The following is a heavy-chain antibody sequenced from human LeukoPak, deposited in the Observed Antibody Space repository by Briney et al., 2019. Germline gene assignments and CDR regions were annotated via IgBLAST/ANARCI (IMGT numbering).Heavy chain of an antibody. V-gene: IGHV3-13*01. J-gene: IGHJ4*02. D-gene: IGHD1-14*01. CDR2: IGTAGDT. Sequence: GGSLRLSCAASGFTFSNYDMHWVRQATGKGLEWVSAIGTAGDTYYPGSVKGRFTISRENAKNSLYLQINSLRAGDTAVYYCSRDAGGRIFDYWAQGTLVTVSS. CDR1: GFTFSNYD. CDR3: SRDAGGRIFDY.